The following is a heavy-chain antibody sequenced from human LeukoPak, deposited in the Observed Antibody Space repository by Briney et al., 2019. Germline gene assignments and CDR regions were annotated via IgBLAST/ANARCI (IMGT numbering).Heavy chain of an antibody. D-gene: IGHD3-10*01. V-gene: IGHV4-39*07. J-gene: IGHJ3*02. CDR3: ARVHYYGSAFDI. CDR1: GGSISSSSYY. Sequence: NSSETLSLTCTVSGGSISSSSYYWGWIRQPPGKGLEWIGSIYYSGSTYYNPSLKSRVTISVDTSKNQFSLKLSSVTAADTAVYYCARVHYYGSAFDIWGQGTMVTVSS. CDR2: IYYSGST.